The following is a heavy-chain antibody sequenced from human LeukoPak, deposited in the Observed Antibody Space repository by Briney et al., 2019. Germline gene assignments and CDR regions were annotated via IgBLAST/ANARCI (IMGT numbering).Heavy chain of an antibody. Sequence: PGGSLRLSCATSGFTFSSSWMSWVRQAPGKGLEWVSYISASSSSIYYADSVKGRFTVSRDNAKSSLYLQMNSLRAEDTAVYYCATYGGDNSFDSWGQGTLVTVSS. CDR1: GFTFSSSW. V-gene: IGHV3-48*01. CDR3: ATYGGDNSFDS. CDR2: ISASSSSI. D-gene: IGHD4-23*01. J-gene: IGHJ4*02.